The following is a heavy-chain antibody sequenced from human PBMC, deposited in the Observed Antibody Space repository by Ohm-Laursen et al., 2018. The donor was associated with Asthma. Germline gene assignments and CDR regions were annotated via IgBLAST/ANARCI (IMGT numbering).Heavy chain of an antibody. CDR2: IYPGGAT. CDR3: ARGELGYCSSTSCYETPNLNWFDP. V-gene: IGHV3-53*01. Sequence: SLRLSCAASGFSVSTHFMNWIRQGPEKGLEWVSDIYPGGATFYADSVKGRFTISRDDSKNTLTLQMSSLRGDDTAVYYCARGELGYCSSTSCYETPNLNWFDPWGQGTLVTVSS. J-gene: IGHJ5*02. D-gene: IGHD2-2*01. CDR1: GFSVSTHF.